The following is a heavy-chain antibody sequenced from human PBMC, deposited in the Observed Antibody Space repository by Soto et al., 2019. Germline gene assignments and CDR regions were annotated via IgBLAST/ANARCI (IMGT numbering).Heavy chain of an antibody. V-gene: IGHV1-69*13. CDR1: GGTFSSYA. CDR2: IIPIFGTA. Sequence: GASVKVSCKASGGTFSSYAISWVRQAPGQGLEWMGGIIPIFGTANYAQKFQGRVTITADESTSTAYMELSSLRSEDTAVYYCARSIAAAGRLAETFDYWGQGTLVTVSS. D-gene: IGHD6-13*01. J-gene: IGHJ4*02. CDR3: ARSIAAAGRLAETFDY.